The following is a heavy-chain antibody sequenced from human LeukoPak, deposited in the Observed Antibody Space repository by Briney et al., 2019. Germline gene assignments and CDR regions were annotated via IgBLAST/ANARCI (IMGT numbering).Heavy chain of an antibody. V-gene: IGHV3-74*01. CDR2: INSDGSNT. CDR3: TRDVGTGGFTIFAGHY. Sequence: GGSLRLSCGASGFTFSTSWMNWVRQAPGKGLVWVSQINSDGSNTNYADSVKGRFTISRDNAKNTLYLQMNSLRAEDTAVYYCTRDVGTGGFTIFAGHYWGQGTLVTVSS. CDR1: GFTFSTSW. D-gene: IGHD3-3*01. J-gene: IGHJ4*02.